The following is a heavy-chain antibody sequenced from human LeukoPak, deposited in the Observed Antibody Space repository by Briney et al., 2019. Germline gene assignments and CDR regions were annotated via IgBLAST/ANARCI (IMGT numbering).Heavy chain of an antibody. D-gene: IGHD3-16*02. CDR3: ARRNAAYRPFDP. Sequence: GGSLRLSCAASGFTFSSYAMNWVRQAPGKGLEWVSIIGGSDGTTYYADSVKGRFTISRDNFQNTLYLQMNSLRAEDTAVYYCARRNAAYRPFDPWGQGTLVTVSS. CDR1: GFTFSSYA. CDR2: IGGSDGTT. J-gene: IGHJ5*02. V-gene: IGHV3-23*01.